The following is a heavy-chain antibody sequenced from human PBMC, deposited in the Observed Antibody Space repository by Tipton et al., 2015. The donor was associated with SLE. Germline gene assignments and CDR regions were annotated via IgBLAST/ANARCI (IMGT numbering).Heavy chain of an antibody. CDR2: ITWDGNGT. D-gene: IGHD2-21*01. Sequence: SLRLSCAASGFTFEDSTMHWVLQAPGKGLERVSLITWDGNGTYYADSVRGRFTITRDNSKNSLFLQMNSLRSEDTDLYYCAKQGPGSGDCDYWGQGTLVTDS. CDR1: GFTFEDST. CDR3: AKQGPGSGDCDY. V-gene: IGHV3-43*01. J-gene: IGHJ4*02.